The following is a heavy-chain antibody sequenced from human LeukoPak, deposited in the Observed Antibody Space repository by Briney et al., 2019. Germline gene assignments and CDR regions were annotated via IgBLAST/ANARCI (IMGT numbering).Heavy chain of an antibody. J-gene: IGHJ4*02. Sequence: GVSLRLSCAASGFRFSDYGMHWVRQAPGRGLEWVADISSDGTKKAYADSVRGRFTISRDNSENTLYLQMSSLRAEDTAVYYCAKRRDYCSGGSCYSLDYWGQGTLVTVSS. CDR2: ISSDGTKK. CDR1: GFRFSDYG. CDR3: AKRRDYCSGGSCYSLDY. V-gene: IGHV3-30*18. D-gene: IGHD2-15*01.